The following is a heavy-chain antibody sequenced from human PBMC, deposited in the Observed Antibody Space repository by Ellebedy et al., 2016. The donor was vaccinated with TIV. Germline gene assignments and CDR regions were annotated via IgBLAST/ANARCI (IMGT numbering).Heavy chain of an antibody. CDR3: AVMFGELFPEYFQH. Sequence: PGGSLRLSCSVSGLAVSSTYLSWVCQVPGKGLEWVSVFYIDGKTFYADSVKGRVTISRDTSKNTLDLQLSSLRAEDTAVYYCAVMFGELFPEYFQHWGLGTLVTVSS. CDR1: GLAVSSTY. D-gene: IGHD3-10*02. J-gene: IGHJ1*01. CDR2: FYIDGKT. V-gene: IGHV3-53*01.